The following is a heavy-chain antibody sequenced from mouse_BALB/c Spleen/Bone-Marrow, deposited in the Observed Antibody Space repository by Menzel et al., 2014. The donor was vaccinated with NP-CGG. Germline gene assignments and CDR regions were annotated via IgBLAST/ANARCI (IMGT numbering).Heavy chain of an antibody. D-gene: IGHD1-1*01. CDR3: ATYYYGSSLFAY. V-gene: IGHV14-3*02. Sequence: VQLQQSGAELVKPGASVKLSCTASGFNIKNTYIHWVKQRPEQGLEWIGRIGPANVNTKYDPKFQGKATITADTSSNTAYLQLSSLTSEDTAVYYCATYYYGSSLFAYWGQGTLVTVSA. CDR1: GFNIKNTY. CDR2: IGPANVNT. J-gene: IGHJ3*01.